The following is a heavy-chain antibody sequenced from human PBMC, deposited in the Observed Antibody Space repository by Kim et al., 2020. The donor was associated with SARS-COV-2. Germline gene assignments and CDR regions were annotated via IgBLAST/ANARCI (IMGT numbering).Heavy chain of an antibody. D-gene: IGHD2-15*01. V-gene: IGHV3-30*03. Sequence: GGSLRLSCAASGFTFSSYGMHWVRQAPGKGLEWVAVISYDGSNKYYADSVKGRFTISRDNSKNTLYLQMNSLRAEDTAVYYCATPPPHYSGSEDDYWGQGTLVTVSS. CDR3: ATPPPHYSGSEDDY. CDR1: GFTFSSYG. J-gene: IGHJ4*02. CDR2: ISYDGSNK.